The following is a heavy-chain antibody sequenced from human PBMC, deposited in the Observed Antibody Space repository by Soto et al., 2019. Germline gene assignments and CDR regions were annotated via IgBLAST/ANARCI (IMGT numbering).Heavy chain of an antibody. J-gene: IGHJ4*02. D-gene: IGHD6-19*01. CDR3: AADVIGVAGDFDH. CDR1: GFTFGSSA. CDR2: IVVASGYS. Sequence: QLVQSGGEVTKPGASVKVSCKTSGFTFGSSAVQWVRQVRGQRLEWIGWIVVASGYSNVAQKFQDRVSLTRDLSTNTAFMELSSLTSEDSAMYYCAADVIGVAGDFDHWGQGTLVSVSS. V-gene: IGHV1-58*01.